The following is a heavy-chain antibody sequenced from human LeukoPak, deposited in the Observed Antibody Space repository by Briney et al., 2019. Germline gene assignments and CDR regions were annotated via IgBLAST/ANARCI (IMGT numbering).Heavy chain of an antibody. V-gene: IGHV1-69*13. J-gene: IGHJ5*02. CDR1: GGTFSSYA. Sequence: ASVKVSCKASGGTFSSYAISWVRQAPGQGLEWMGGIIPIFGTANHAQKFQGRVTITADESTSTAYMELSSLRSEDTAVYYCARRRGSGWYSGWFDPWGQGTLVTVSS. D-gene: IGHD6-19*01. CDR3: ARRRGSGWYSGWFDP. CDR2: IIPIFGTA.